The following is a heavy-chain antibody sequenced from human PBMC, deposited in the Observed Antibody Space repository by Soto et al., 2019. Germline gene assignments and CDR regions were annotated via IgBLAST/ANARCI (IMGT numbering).Heavy chain of an antibody. CDR1: GASISSDY. V-gene: IGHV4-59*01. Sequence: SETLSLTCTVSGASISSDYWSWIRQSPGKGLESIGYIYYDGRTYYNPSLKSRVTLSVDTSKNQFSLKLSSVTAADTDVYYCARRTDYWGQGTLVTVSS. CDR3: ARRTDY. J-gene: IGHJ4*02. CDR2: IYYDGRT.